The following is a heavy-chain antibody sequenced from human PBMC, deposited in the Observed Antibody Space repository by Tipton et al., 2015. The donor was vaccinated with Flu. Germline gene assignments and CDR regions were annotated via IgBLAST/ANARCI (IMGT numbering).Heavy chain of an antibody. D-gene: IGHD3-22*01. CDR2: IYSGGST. Sequence: QLVQSGGGLVQPGGSLRLSCAASGFTVSSNYMSWVRQAPGKGLEWVSVIYSGGSTYYADPVKGRFTISRDNSKNTLYLQMNSLRAEDTAVYYCAGNYYDSHRYFDLWGRGTLVTVSS. V-gene: IGHV3-66*02. CDR3: AGNYYDSHRYFDL. J-gene: IGHJ2*01. CDR1: GFTVSSNY.